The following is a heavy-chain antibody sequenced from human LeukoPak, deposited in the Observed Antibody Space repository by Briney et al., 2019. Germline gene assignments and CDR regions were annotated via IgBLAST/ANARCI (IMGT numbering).Heavy chain of an antibody. J-gene: IGHJ4*02. D-gene: IGHD3-3*01. V-gene: IGHV4-34*01. CDR3: ARDVHEGLRFLEWLPLKY. Sequence: SETLSLTCAVYGGSFSGYYWSWIRQPPGKGLEWIGEINHSGSTNYNPSLKSRVTISVDTSKNQFSLKLSSVTAADTAVYYCARDVHEGLRFLEWLPLKYWGQGTLVTVSS. CDR1: GGSFSGYY. CDR2: INHSGST.